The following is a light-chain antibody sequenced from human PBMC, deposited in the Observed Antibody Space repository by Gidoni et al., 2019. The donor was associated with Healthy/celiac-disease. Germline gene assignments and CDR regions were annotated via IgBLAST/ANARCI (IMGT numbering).Light chain of an antibody. Sequence: EIVLTQSPGTLSLSPGERATLPCRASQRVSSSYLAWYQQKPGQAPRLLIYGASSRATGIPDRCSGSGSGTDFTLTISRLEPEDFAVYYCQQYGSSPRTFGQGTKVEIK. CDR3: QQYGSSPRT. V-gene: IGKV3-20*01. CDR1: QRVSSSY. J-gene: IGKJ1*01. CDR2: GAS.